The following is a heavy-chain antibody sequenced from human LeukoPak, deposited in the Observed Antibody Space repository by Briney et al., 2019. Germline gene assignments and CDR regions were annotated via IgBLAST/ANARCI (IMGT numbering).Heavy chain of an antibody. Sequence: ASVKVSCKASGYTFTGYYMHWVRQAPGQGLEWMGWINPNSGGTNYAQKFQGRVTMTRDTSISTAYMELSRLRSDDTAVYYCAREVRQELLFYYYYMDVWGKGTTVTVSS. CDR2: INPNSGGT. CDR1: GYTFTGYY. CDR3: AREVRQELLFYYYYMDV. V-gene: IGHV1-2*02. J-gene: IGHJ6*03. D-gene: IGHD1-26*01.